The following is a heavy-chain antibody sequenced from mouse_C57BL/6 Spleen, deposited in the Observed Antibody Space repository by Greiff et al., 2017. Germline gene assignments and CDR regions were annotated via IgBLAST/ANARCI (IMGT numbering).Heavy chain of an antibody. Sequence: EVQLVGSGGGFVQPGGSLSLSCAASGFTFTDYYMSWVRQPPGKALEWLGFIRNKANGYTTEYSASVKGRFTISRDNSQSILNLQMNALRAEDSATYYCARYSGVGYYFDYWGKGATLTVSS. V-gene: IGHV7-3*01. CDR1: GFTFTDYY. CDR2: IRNKANGYTT. CDR3: ARYSGVGYYFDY. D-gene: IGHD1-1*01. J-gene: IGHJ2*01.